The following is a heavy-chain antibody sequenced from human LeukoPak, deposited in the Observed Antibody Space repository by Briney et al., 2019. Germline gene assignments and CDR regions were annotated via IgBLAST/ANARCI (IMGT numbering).Heavy chain of an antibody. Sequence: PSETLSLTCTVSGDSITSDYYWGWIRQSPGKGLQWLGSIYRHGSDYYNPSLNSRVAMSIDTSKNQFSLRLTSVTAADTAVYYCARAGWIITSGIDYWGQGALVTVSS. CDR1: GDSITSDYY. CDR3: ARAGWIITSGIDY. J-gene: IGHJ4*02. D-gene: IGHD3-10*01. V-gene: IGHV4-38-2*02. CDR2: IYRHGSD.